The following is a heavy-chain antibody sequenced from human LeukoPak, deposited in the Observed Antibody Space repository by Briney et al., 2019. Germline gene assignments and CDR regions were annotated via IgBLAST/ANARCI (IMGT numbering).Heavy chain of an antibody. D-gene: IGHD3-22*01. CDR1: GGSFSGYY. CDR2: INHSGST. V-gene: IGHV4-34*01. CDR3: ARPFSSGYSGSDI. Sequence: PSETLSLTCAVYGGSFSGYYWSWIRQPPGKGLEWIGEINHSGSTNYNPSLKSRITISVDTSKNQFSLKLSSVTAVDTAVYYCARPFSSGYSGSDIWGQGTMVTVSS. J-gene: IGHJ3*02.